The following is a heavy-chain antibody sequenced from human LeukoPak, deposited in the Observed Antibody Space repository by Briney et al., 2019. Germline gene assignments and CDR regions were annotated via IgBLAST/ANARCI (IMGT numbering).Heavy chain of an antibody. CDR3: ARDELARGFWSGYYTYYFDY. CDR2: ISSSSSYI. V-gene: IGHV3-21*01. J-gene: IGHJ4*02. D-gene: IGHD3-3*01. Sequence: PGGSLRLSCAASGFTFSSYSMNWVRQAPGKGLEWVSSISSSSSYIYYADSVKGRFTISRDNAKNSLYLQMNSLRAEDTAVYYCARDELARGFWSGYYTYYFDYWGQGTLVTVSS. CDR1: GFTFSSYS.